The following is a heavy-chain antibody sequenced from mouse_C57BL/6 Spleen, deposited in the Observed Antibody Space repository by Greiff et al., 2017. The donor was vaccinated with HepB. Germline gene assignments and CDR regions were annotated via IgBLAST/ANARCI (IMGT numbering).Heavy chain of an antibody. Sequence: QVQLQQPGAELVRPGSSVKLSCKASGYTFTSYWMHWVKQRPIQGLEWIGNIDPSDSETHYNQKFKDKATLTVDKSSSTAYMQFSSLTSEDSAVYYCARSYYGSSYHWFAYWGQGTLVTVSA. J-gene: IGHJ3*01. CDR3: ARSYYGSSYHWFAY. D-gene: IGHD1-1*01. CDR1: GYTFTSYW. CDR2: IDPSDSET. V-gene: IGHV1-52*01.